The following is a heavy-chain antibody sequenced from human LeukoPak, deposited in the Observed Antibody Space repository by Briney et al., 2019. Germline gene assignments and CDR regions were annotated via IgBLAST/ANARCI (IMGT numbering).Heavy chain of an antibody. V-gene: IGHV4-39*01. CDR1: GGSISSSSYY. J-gene: IGHJ4*02. CDR3: ARHVWSSCFHFDY. Sequence: SETLSLTCTVSGGSISSSSYYWGWIRQPPGKGLEWIGSIYYSGSTYYNPSLKSRVTISVDTSKNQFSLKLSSVTAADTAVYHCARHVWSSCFHFDYWGQGTLVTVSS. D-gene: IGHD2-2*01. CDR2: IYYSGST.